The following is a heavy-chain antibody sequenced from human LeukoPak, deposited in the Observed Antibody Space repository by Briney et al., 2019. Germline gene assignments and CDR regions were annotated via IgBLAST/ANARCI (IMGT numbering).Heavy chain of an antibody. Sequence: GGSLRLSCAASGFTFSGSAMHWVRQASGKGLEWVGRIRSKANSYATAYAASVKGRFTISRDDSKNTAYLQMNSLKTEDTAVYYCTRLDCSSTSCYGVTFDYWGQGTLVTVSS. CDR2: IRSKANSYAT. J-gene: IGHJ4*02. CDR1: GFTFSGSA. D-gene: IGHD2-2*01. CDR3: TRLDCSSTSCYGVTFDY. V-gene: IGHV3-73*01.